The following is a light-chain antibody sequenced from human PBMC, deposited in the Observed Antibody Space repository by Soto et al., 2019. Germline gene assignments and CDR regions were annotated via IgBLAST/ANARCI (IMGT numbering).Light chain of an antibody. CDR2: TAS. CDR1: ESINLY. V-gene: IGKV1-39*01. CDR3: QQSYSMPYT. Sequence: DVQMTPSPSSLSASIGDRVTITCRASESINLYLNWYQQKPGKAPKLLIYTASSLQTGVPSRFSGSGSGTDFTLTINSLEGEDFATYYCQQSYSMPYTFGQGTQV. J-gene: IGKJ2*01.